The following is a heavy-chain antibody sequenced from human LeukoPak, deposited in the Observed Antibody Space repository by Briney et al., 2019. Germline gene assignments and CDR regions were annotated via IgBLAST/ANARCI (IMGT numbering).Heavy chain of an antibody. CDR3: AKASKESDILPGYGDSYSSGMDV. Sequence: PSETLSLTCTVSGGSISSSSYYWGWIRQPPGKGLEWIGSIYYSGSTYYNPSLKSRVTISVDTSKNQFSLKLSSVTAADTAVYYCAKASKESDILPGYGDSYSSGMDVWGQG. D-gene: IGHD3-9*01. CDR1: GGSISSSSYY. V-gene: IGHV4-39*07. J-gene: IGHJ6*02. CDR2: IYYSGST.